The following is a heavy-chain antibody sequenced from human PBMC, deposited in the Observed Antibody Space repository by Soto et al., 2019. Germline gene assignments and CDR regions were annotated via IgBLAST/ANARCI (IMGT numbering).Heavy chain of an antibody. D-gene: IGHD1-1*01. Sequence: QVQLVQSGGGVVQPGTSLRLSCAASGFIFTKFGMQWVRQAPGKGLEWVAVIWHDGKNYDYADSVKGRFTVSREDRKHTLLLYMNSPRAYDTAVYYCAGEPGKDGAMEHWVQGTLVTVSS. CDR3: AGEPGKDGAMEH. CDR2: IWHDGKNY. J-gene: IGHJ4*02. V-gene: IGHV3-33*01. CDR1: GFIFTKFG.